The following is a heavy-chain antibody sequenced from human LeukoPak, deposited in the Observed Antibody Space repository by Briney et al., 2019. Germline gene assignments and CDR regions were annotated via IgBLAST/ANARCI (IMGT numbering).Heavy chain of an antibody. CDR3: ARALDYGHAFDI. CDR2: IIPIFGTA. D-gene: IGHD4-17*01. Sequence: SVKVSCKASGGTFSSYAISWVRQAPGQGLEWMGGIIPIFGTANYAQKFQGRVTITTDESTSTAYLELSSLRSEDTAVYYCARALDYGHAFDIWGQGTMVTVSS. CDR1: GGTFSSYA. J-gene: IGHJ3*02. V-gene: IGHV1-69*05.